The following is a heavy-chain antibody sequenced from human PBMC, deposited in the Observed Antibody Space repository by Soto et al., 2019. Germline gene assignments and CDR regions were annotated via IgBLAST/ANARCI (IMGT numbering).Heavy chain of an antibody. V-gene: IGHV4-59*01. Sequence: SETLSLTCTVSGGSMSSNYWTWIRQSPGKGLEWIGYIYYTGSTKYNPSLKSRVTISLDTSKNQFSLRLTSVTSADTAVYYCARGGSYGDFFDYWGQGAQVTVS. CDR1: GGSMSSNY. J-gene: IGHJ4*02. CDR3: ARGGSYGDFFDY. CDR2: IYYTGST. D-gene: IGHD4-17*01.